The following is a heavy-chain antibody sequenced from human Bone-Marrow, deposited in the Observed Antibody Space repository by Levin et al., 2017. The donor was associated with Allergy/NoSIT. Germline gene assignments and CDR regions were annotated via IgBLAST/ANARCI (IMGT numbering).Heavy chain of an antibody. CDR3: ARGYGCSGGSCYPRYFQH. J-gene: IGHJ1*01. V-gene: IGHV1-69*01. CDR2: IIPIFGTA. Sequence: KISCKASGGTFSSYAISWVRQAPGQGLEWMGGIIPIFGTANYAQKFQGRVTITADESTSTAYMELSSLRSEDTAVYYCARGYGCSGGSCYPRYFQHWGQGTLVTVSS. D-gene: IGHD2-15*01. CDR1: GGTFSSYA.